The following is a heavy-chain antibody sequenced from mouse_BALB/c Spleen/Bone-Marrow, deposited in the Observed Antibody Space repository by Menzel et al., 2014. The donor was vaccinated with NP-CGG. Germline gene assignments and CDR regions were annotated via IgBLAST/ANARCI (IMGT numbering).Heavy chain of an antibody. CDR3: AGSAWFAY. Sequence: DVKLVESGGGLVNLGGSLKLSCAASGFTFSNYYMSWVRQSPEKRLELVAAINSNGGSTYYPDTVKGRFTISRDNAKNTLYLHISSLKSEDPALYYCAGSAWFAYWGQGTLVTVSA. CDR1: GFTFSNYY. J-gene: IGHJ3*01. V-gene: IGHV5-6-2*01. CDR2: INSNGGST.